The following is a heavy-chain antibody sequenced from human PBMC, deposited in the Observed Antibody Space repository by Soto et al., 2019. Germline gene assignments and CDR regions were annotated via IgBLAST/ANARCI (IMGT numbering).Heavy chain of an antibody. V-gene: IGHV4-34*01. D-gene: IGHD3-3*01. Sequence: SETLSLTCAVYGGSFSGYYWSWIRQPPGKGLEWIGEINHSGSTNYNPSLKSRVTISVDTSKNQFSLKLSSVTAADTAVYYCAGGRPDTYYDFWSGYCPFDYWRQGTLVTVSS. J-gene: IGHJ4*02. CDR2: INHSGST. CDR1: GGSFSGYY. CDR3: AGGRPDTYYDFWSGYCPFDY.